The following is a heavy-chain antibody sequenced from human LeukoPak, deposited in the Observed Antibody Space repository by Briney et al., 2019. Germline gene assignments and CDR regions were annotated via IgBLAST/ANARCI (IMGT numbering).Heavy chain of an antibody. V-gene: IGHV4-59*08. CDR3: ARRMAAAVWFDP. CDR1: GGSISNYY. D-gene: IGHD6-13*01. CDR2: IYYTGGT. Sequence: SETLSLTCTVSGGSISNYYWSWIRQPPGKGLEWIGYIYYTGGTSYNPSLKSRVTISLDTSKNQFSLKLNSVTAADTAVYYCARRMAAAVWFDPWGQGTPVTVSS. J-gene: IGHJ5*02.